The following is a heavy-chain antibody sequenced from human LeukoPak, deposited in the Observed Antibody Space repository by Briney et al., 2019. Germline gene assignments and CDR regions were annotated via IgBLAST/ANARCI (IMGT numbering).Heavy chain of an antibody. CDR1: GYTFTSYY. CDR3: ARDAGGYDPLYYFDY. CDR2: INPSGGST. V-gene: IGHV1-46*01. D-gene: IGHD5-12*01. Sequence: ASVKVSCKASGYTFTSYYMHWVRQAPGQGLEWMGIINPSGGSTSYAQKFQGRVTMTRDTSTSTVYMELSSLRSEDTVVYYCARDAGGYDPLYYFDYWGQGTLVTVPS. J-gene: IGHJ4*02.